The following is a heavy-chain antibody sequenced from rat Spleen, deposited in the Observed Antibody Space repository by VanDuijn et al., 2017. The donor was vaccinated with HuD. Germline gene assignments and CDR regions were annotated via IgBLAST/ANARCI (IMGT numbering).Heavy chain of an antibody. D-gene: IGHD1-11*01. Sequence: EVQLVESGGGLVQPGRSLKLSCAASGFTFSNYGMAWVRQTPTKGLEWVASITNTGGSTFYPDSVKGRFTISRDNAKTTLYLQMNSLRSEDTATYYCTTGNYGFDYWGQGVMVTVSS. CDR2: ITNTGGST. J-gene: IGHJ2*01. CDR1: GFTFSNYG. V-gene: IGHV5-27*01. CDR3: TTGNYGFDY.